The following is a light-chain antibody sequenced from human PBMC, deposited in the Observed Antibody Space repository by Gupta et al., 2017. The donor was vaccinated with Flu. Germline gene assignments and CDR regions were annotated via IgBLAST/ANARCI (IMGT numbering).Light chain of an antibody. Sequence: QSALXQPASVSGXPGQSITISCTGTSSDVGGYNYVSWYQQHPGKAPKLMIYEVSNRPSGVSNRFSGSKSGNTASLTISGLQAEDEADYYCSSYTSSSTLVFGGGTKLTVL. CDR1: SSDVGGYNY. CDR3: SSYTSSSTLV. J-gene: IGLJ3*02. CDR2: EVS. V-gene: IGLV2-14*01.